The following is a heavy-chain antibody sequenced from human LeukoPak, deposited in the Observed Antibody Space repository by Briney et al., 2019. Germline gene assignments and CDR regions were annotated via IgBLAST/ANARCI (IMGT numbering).Heavy chain of an antibody. CDR2: IYYSGST. D-gene: IGHD3-10*01. CDR1: GGSISSSSYY. CDR3: ARRSLTMVRGVIKGGAIDY. V-gene: IGHV4-39*01. Sequence: SETLSLTCTVSGGSISSSSYYWGWIRQPPGKGLEWIGSIYYSGSTYYNPSLKSRVTISVDTSKNQFSLKLSSVTAADTAVYYCARRSLTMVRGVIKGGAIDYWGQGTLVTVSS. J-gene: IGHJ4*02.